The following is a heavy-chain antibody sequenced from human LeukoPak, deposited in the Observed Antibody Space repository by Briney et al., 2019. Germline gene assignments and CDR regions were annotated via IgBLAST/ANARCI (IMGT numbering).Heavy chain of an antibody. J-gene: IGHJ4*02. CDR2: VNRDGSET. Sequence: GGSLRLSCAASGFTLSNHWMTWVRQVPGRGPEWVANVNRDGSETYYLDSVKGRFTISRDNSKNTLYLQMNSLRAEDTAVYYCARPPLQAEDTYFDYWGQGTLVTVSS. CDR3: ARPPLQAEDTYFDY. V-gene: IGHV3-7*01. CDR1: GFTLSNHW.